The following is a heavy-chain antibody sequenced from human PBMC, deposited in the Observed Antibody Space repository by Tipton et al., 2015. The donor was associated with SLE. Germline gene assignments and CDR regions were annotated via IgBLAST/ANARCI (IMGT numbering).Heavy chain of an antibody. CDR1: GGSISGGDYY. CDR2: IYYRGNT. J-gene: IGHJ4*02. CDR3: ARSDIGTYPYYFDY. D-gene: IGHD1-26*01. V-gene: IGHV4-39*07. Sequence: PSLTCTASGGSISGGDYYWGWIRQPPGKGLEWIGNIYYRGNTYSSPSLKSRVTISLDTSKNQISLQLGSVTAADTAVYYCARSDIGTYPYYFDYWGQGTLVTVSS.